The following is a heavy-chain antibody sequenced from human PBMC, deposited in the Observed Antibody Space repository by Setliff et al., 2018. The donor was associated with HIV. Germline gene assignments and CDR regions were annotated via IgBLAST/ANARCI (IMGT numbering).Heavy chain of an antibody. J-gene: IGHJ6*03. Sequence: SETLSLTCYVTDDPTSSYYWSWVRQPAGKGLEWIGRLYVSGDTNYNPSLKSRVTMSLGTSKKHFSLKLKSVTAADTAVYYCALTGHRLLRGYMDVWGKGTTVTVSS. V-gene: IGHV4-4*07. CDR3: ALTGHRLLRGYMDV. D-gene: IGHD2-15*01. CDR2: LYVSGDT. CDR1: DDPTSSYY.